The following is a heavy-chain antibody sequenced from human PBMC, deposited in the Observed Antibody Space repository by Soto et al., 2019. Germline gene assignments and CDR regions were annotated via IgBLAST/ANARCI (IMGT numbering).Heavy chain of an antibody. Sequence: GGPLRLSCAASGLTLSSYSIHWFRAAPGKGLEYPSGIIGNGYHPFYADSVKGRLITSRDNSKKTLVPQMSSLSADDTSAYYCVKSRRGNTFDCFNWGQGASVNGSA. CDR3: VKSRRGNTFDCFN. D-gene: IGHD5-18*01. CDR1: GLTLSSYS. CDR2: IIGNGYHP. J-gene: IGHJ4*02. V-gene: IGHV3-64D*06.